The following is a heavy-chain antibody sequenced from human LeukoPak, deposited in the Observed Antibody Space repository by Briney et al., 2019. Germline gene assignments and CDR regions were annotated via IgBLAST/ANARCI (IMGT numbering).Heavy chain of an antibody. J-gene: IGHJ5*02. D-gene: IGHD2-15*01. CDR1: GYSISSGYY. CDR3: ASLCSGGSCYLESGWFDP. V-gene: IGHV4-38-2*01. Sequence: SETLSLTRAVSGYSISSGYYWGWIRQPPGKGLEWIGSIYHSGSTYYNPSLKSRVTISVDTSKNQFSLKLNSVTAADTAVYYCASLCSGGSCYLESGWFDPWGQGTLVTVSS. CDR2: IYHSGST.